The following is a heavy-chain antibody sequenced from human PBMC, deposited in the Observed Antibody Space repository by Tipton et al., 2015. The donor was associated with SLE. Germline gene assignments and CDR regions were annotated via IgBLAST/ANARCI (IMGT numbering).Heavy chain of an antibody. CDR2: INHSGST. J-gene: IGHJ4*02. Sequence: LRLSCAASGFTFSNAWMSWVRQAPGKGLEWIGEINHSGSTNYNPSLKSRVTISVDTSKNQFSLKLSSVTAADTAVYYCARRCQYQLLRWGQGTLVTVSS. D-gene: IGHD2-2*01. CDR1: GFTFSNAW. CDR3: ARRCQYQLLR. V-gene: IGHV4-34*01.